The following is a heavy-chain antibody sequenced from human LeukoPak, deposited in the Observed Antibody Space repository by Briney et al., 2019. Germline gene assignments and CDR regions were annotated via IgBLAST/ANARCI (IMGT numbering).Heavy chain of an antibody. J-gene: IGHJ4*02. CDR2: IGSSSRYI. CDR3: ARGQLRTAFDY. V-gene: IGHV3-21*01. Sequence: GGSLRLSCAASGFSFSSYTMNWVRQAPGKGLGWVSSIGSSSRYIYYADSVKGRSTISRDNAKNSLYLQMDSLRAEDTAVYYCARGQLRTAFDYWGQGTLVTVSS. CDR1: GFSFSSYT. D-gene: IGHD4-17*01.